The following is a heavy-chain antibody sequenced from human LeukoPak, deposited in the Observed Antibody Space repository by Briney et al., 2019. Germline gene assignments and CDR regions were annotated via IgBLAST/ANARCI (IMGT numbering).Heavy chain of an antibody. J-gene: IGHJ4*02. Sequence: GGSLRLSCAASGFTFSTSWMSWVRHVPGKGLEWVANIKKDGSETYYVDSVKGRFTISRDNAKNSLYLQMNSLRAEDTAMYYCARGRYSGTTYYFDYWGQGTLVTVSS. CDR1: GFTFSTSW. CDR3: ARGRYSGTTYYFDY. D-gene: IGHD5-12*01. V-gene: IGHV3-7*03. CDR2: IKKDGSET.